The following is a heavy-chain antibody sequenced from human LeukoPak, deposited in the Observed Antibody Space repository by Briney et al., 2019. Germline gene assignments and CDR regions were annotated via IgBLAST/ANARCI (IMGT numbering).Heavy chain of an antibody. Sequence: GGSLRLTCAASGFTFSSYSMNWVRQAPGKGLEWISYISSSSSTIDYADSVKGRFTISRDNAKNSLYLQMNSLRAEDTAVYYCASDPFLTYYFDYWGQGTLVTVSS. CDR1: GFTFSSYS. CDR3: ASDPFLTYYFDY. CDR2: ISSSSSTI. V-gene: IGHV3-48*04. J-gene: IGHJ4*02. D-gene: IGHD2/OR15-2a*01.